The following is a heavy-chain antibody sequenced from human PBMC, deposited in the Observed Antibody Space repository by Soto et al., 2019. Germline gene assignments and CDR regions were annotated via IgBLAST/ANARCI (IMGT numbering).Heavy chain of an antibody. V-gene: IGHV3-30-3*01. Sequence: QVHLMESGGGVVQPGRSLRLSCAASGFTFNSHAMIWVRQAPGKGLEWVTIISRDGSDKYYAESVKGRFTISRDNSRDTVYLQLYSLRAEDTAIYYCARDPYRGFTTSPLYGMDVWGQGTTVTVSS. CDR2: ISRDGSDK. J-gene: IGHJ6*02. D-gene: IGHD2-2*01. CDR3: ARDPYRGFTTSPLYGMDV. CDR1: GFTFNSHA.